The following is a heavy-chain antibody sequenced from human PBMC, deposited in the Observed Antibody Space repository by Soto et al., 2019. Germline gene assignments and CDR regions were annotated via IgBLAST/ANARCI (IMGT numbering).Heavy chain of an antibody. V-gene: IGHV3-33*01. CDR1: RFTFSSYG. Sequence: QVQLVESGGGVVQPGRSLRLCCAASRFTFSSYGMHWVRQAPGKGLEWVAVIWYDGSNKYYADSVKGRFTISRDNSKNTLYLQMNSLRAEYTAVYYCASWRLQGFDPWGQGTLVTVSS. CDR2: IWYDGSNK. CDR3: ASWRLQGFDP. J-gene: IGHJ5*02. D-gene: IGHD4-4*01.